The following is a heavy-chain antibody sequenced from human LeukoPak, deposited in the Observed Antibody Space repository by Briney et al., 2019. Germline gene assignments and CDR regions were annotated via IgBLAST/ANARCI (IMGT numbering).Heavy chain of an antibody. CDR1: GFTFSSYA. CDR2: ISGSGGST. J-gene: IGHJ4*02. D-gene: IGHD5-12*01. CDR3: ARDEGTSGYDLLDY. V-gene: IGHV3-23*01. Sequence: PGGSLRLSCAASGFTFSSYAMNWVRQAPGKRPEWVSSISGSGGSTYYAGSVRGRFTISRDNSKNMLYLQMNSLRAEDTAVYYCARDEGTSGYDLLDYWGQGTLVTVSS.